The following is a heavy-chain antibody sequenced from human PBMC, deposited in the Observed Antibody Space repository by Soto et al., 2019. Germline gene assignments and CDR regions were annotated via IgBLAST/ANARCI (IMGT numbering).Heavy chain of an antibody. V-gene: IGHV2-5*02. CDR3: AHRVLRTVFGLVTTTAIYFDF. Sequence: QITLNESGPTQVKPRQTLTLNCTFSGFSLTTRGVGVGWIRQSPGKAPEWLALIYWDDDKRYSPSLKSRLTITKDTSKNQVVLTMADLDPADTATYYCAHRVLRTVFGLVTTTAIYFDFWGQGTPVAVSS. J-gene: IGHJ4*02. CDR2: IYWDDDK. D-gene: IGHD3-3*01. CDR1: GFSLTTRGVG.